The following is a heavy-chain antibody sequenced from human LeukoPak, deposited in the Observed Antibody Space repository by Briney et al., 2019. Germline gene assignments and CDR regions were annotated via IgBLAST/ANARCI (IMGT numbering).Heavy chain of an antibody. D-gene: IGHD2-2*01. CDR1: DDSITIYY. CDR3: AKRYCSSTTCYDDRGAFDY. V-gene: IGHV4-38-2*02. Sequence: SETLSLTCTVSDDSITIYYWDWIRQPPGKGLEWIGSIYHSGSTYYNPSLKSRVTISVDTSKNQFSLKLSSVTAADTAVYYCAKRYCSSTTCYDDRGAFDYWGQGTLVTVSS. J-gene: IGHJ4*02. CDR2: IYHSGST.